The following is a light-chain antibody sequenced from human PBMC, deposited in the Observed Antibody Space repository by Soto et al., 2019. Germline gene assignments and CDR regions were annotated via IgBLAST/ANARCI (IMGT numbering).Light chain of an antibody. J-gene: IGKJ2*01. V-gene: IGKV3-15*01. Sequence: ETVMTQSPATLSVSPGDRVTLSCRASQSIGTNLLWFQQSPGQPPRLLISGASDRVAGVPDRFSGSGSGTDFTLTISGLQSEDCAVYYCQQYAGWPRTFGQGTKVEIK. CDR2: GAS. CDR3: QQYAGWPRT. CDR1: QSIGTN.